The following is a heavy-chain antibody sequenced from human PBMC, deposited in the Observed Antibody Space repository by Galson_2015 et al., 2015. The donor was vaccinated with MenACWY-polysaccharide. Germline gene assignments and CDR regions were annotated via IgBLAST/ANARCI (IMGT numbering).Heavy chain of an antibody. Sequence: SLRLSCAASGFTFNSHAMTWVRQAPGKGLEWVSTITVNGGDTYYADSVKGRFTISRDNSKHALYLQLHSLRADDTAVYYCAKDTGPGEYAYSWGTFDIWGRGTMVTVSS. CDR2: ITVNGGDT. D-gene: IGHD3-10*01. CDR1: GFTFNSHA. J-gene: IGHJ3*02. V-gene: IGHV3-23*01. CDR3: AKDTGPGEYAYSWGTFDI.